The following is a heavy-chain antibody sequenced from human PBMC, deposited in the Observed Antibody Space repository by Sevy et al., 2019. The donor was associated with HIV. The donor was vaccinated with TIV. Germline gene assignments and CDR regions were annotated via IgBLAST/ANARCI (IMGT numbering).Heavy chain of an antibody. CDR2: IKCSPDGGET. V-gene: IGHV3-15*01. J-gene: IGHJ6*02. Sequence: GGSLRLSCVASGFTFSYAWMSWVRQAPGKGLEWVGRIKCSPDGGETDYAAPVKGRFTICRDDSTNKLYLQMNSLKTEDTAVYYCGTDPIMELLVTDGMDVWGQGTTVTVSS. D-gene: IGHD2-8*02. CDR3: GTDPIMELLVTDGMDV. CDR1: GFTFSYAW.